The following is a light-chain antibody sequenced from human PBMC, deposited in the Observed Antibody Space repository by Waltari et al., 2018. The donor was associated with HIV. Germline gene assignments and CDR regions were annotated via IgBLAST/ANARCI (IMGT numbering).Light chain of an antibody. CDR3: AAWDDSLTVSYV. CDR1: SSNIGRNT. CDR2: NND. Sequence: QSVLTQPPSASGTPGQRVTISCSGSSSNIGRNTVNWYQQFPGRAPKLLIYNNDQLRSGVPDRFSGSKSVTSASLAIGGLQSDDEADYYCAAWDDSLTVSYVFGPGTKVTVL. V-gene: IGLV1-44*01. J-gene: IGLJ1*01.